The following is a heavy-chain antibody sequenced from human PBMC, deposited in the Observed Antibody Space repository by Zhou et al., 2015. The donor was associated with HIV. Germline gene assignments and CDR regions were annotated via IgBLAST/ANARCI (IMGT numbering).Heavy chain of an antibody. CDR2: IIPIFGTA. V-gene: IGHV1-69*01. D-gene: IGHD6-13*01. CDR3: ANQPRGNSSSWYAYYYYGMDV. J-gene: IGHJ6*02. Sequence: QVQLVQSGAEVKKPGSSVKVSCKASGGTFSSYAISWVRQAPGQGLEWMGGIIPIFGTANYAQKFQGRVTITADESTSTAYMELSSLRSEDTAVYYCANQPRGNSSSWYAYYYYGMDVWGQGTTVTVSS. CDR1: GGTFSSYA.